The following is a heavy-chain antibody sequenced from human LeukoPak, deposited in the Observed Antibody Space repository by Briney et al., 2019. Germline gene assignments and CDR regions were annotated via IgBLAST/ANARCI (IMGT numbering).Heavy chain of an antibody. Sequence: GGSLRLSCAASGFTFSSYSMNWVRQAPGKGLEWVSSISSSSYIYYADSVKGRFTISRDNAKNSLYLQMNSLRAEDTAVYYCARQAYYDSSGYEGRDFDYWGQGTLVTVSS. CDR3: ARQAYYDSSGYEGRDFDY. V-gene: IGHV3-21*01. CDR1: GFTFSSYS. CDR2: ISSSSYI. D-gene: IGHD3-22*01. J-gene: IGHJ4*02.